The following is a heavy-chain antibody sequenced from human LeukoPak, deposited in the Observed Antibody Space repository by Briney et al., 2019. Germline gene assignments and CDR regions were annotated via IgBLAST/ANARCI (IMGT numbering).Heavy chain of an antibody. CDR1: QFTFSHYG. J-gene: IGHJ4*02. Sequence: GGSLTLSCVASQFTFSHYGMHWVRQAPGKGLEWVAVIWNDGSYQYYADSVKGRFTISRDNSQNTVYLQMNSLRAEDTAVYYCAKDAQRGFDYSNSLEYWGQGTLVTVSS. D-gene: IGHD4-11*01. CDR3: AKDAQRGFDYSNSLEY. V-gene: IGHV3-33*06. CDR2: IWNDGSYQ.